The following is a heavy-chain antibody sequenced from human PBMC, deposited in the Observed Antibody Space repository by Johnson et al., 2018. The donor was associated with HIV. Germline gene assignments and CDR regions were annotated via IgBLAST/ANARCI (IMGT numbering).Heavy chain of an antibody. J-gene: IGHJ3*02. D-gene: IGHD2-21*02. V-gene: IGHV3-30*03. CDR3: ARDTLAGAYGDWPDAFDI. CDR1: GFTFSSYG. Sequence: QVQLVESGGGVVQPGRSLRLSCAASGFTFSSYGMHWVRQAPGKGLELVAVISYDGSNKYYADSVKGRFTISRDNSKNTLYLQMNSLRTEDTAVYYCARDTLAGAYGDWPDAFDIWGQWTLVTVSS. CDR2: ISYDGSNK.